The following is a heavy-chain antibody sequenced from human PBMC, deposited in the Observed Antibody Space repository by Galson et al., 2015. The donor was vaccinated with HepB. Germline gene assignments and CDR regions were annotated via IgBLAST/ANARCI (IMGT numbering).Heavy chain of an antibody. V-gene: IGHV7-4-1*02. Sequence: SVKVSCKASGYTFTTYAMNWVRQAPGQGLEWMGWINTNTGNPTYAQGFTGRFVFSLDTSVSTAYLQISSLKADDTAVYYCARTPYYGSGSYHNAWFDPWGQGTLVTVSS. J-gene: IGHJ5*02. CDR2: INTNTGNP. CDR1: GYTFTTYA. CDR3: ARTPYYGSGSYHNAWFDP. D-gene: IGHD3-10*01.